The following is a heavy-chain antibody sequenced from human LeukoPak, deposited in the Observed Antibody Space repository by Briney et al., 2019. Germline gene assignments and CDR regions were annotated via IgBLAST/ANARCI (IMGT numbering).Heavy chain of an antibody. Sequence: SVKVSCKASGGTFSSYAISWVRQAPGQGLEWMGGIIPIFGTANYAQKFQGSVTITADESTSTAYMELSSLRSEDTAVYYCAREYLSGGWFGEFTLDYWGQGTLVTVSS. J-gene: IGHJ4*02. CDR2: IIPIFGTA. CDR3: AREYLSGGWFGEFTLDY. CDR1: GGTFSSYA. V-gene: IGHV1-69*13. D-gene: IGHD3-10*01.